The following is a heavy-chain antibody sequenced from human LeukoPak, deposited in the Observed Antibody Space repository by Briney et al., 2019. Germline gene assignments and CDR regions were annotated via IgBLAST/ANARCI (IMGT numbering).Heavy chain of an antibody. D-gene: IGHD3-16*01. CDR1: GGSISGSNW. CDR2: IYHSGST. CDR3: ARGSDSVSCFDY. Sequence: SGTLSLTCAVSGGSISGSNWWSWVRQSPGKGLEWIGEIYHSGSTNYNPSLKSRVTISVDTSKNQFSLKLSSVTAADTAVYYCARGSDSVSCFDYWGQGTLVTVSS. V-gene: IGHV4-4*02. J-gene: IGHJ4*02.